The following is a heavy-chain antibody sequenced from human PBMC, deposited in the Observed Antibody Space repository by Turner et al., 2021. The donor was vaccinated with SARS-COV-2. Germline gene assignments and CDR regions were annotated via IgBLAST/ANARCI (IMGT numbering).Heavy chain of an antibody. CDR3: ARGQSYNWNRLRFDP. Sequence: QVQLVQSGAEVKKPGASVKVSCKASGYTFTGYYRHWVRQAPGQGLEWMGWINPISGGTSYAQIFQGRVTMTRDTSISTVYMELSRLRSDDTAVYYWARGQSYNWNRLRFDPWGQGTLVTVSS. V-gene: IGHV1-2*02. CDR1: GYTFTGYY. CDR2: INPISGGT. D-gene: IGHD1-20*01. J-gene: IGHJ5*02.